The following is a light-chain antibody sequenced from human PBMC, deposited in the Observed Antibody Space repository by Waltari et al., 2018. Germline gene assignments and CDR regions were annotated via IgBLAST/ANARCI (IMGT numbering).Light chain of an antibody. CDR2: AAS. J-gene: IGKJ3*01. Sequence: DIQMTQSPSSLSASVGDRVTITCRASQSISRYLNWYQQKPGKAPKLLIYAASSLQSGVPSRFSGSGSGTDFTLTISSLQPEDFATYYCQQRGTFGPGTKVDIK. CDR3: QQRGT. CDR1: QSISRY. V-gene: IGKV1-39*01.